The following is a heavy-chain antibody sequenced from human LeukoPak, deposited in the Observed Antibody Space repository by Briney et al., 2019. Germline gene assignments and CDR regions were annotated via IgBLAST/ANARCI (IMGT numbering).Heavy chain of an antibody. J-gene: IGHJ6*02. CDR1: NYSINSGHY. CDR2: IYLTGFT. CDR3: LRDKAGSFYGSGGYHFYYNGMDV. V-gene: IGHV4-38-2*02. D-gene: IGHD3-10*01. Sequence: SETLSLTCIVSNYSINSGHYWGWVRQPPGKGLEWIGSIYLTGFTYSNPSLTSRLTMSIDASKNEFSLKLTSVTAADTAIYYCLRDKAGSFYGSGGYHFYYNGMDVWGQGTAVTVSS.